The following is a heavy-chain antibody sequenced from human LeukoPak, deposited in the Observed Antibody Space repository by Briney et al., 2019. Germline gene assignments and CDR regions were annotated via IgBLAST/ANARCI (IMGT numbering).Heavy chain of an antibody. J-gene: IGHJ4*02. CDR3: AKLPYSIDGYFDY. CDR2: IRDTGADA. V-gene: IGHV3-23*01. D-gene: IGHD2-15*01. Sequence: GGSLRLSCTASGFTFSTYAMSWVRQAPGKGLEWVSIIRDTGADADYADSVKGRFTISRDSSKSTLYLEMNSLRAGDTAVYYCAKLPYSIDGYFDYWGQGTLVTVSS. CDR1: GFTFSTYA.